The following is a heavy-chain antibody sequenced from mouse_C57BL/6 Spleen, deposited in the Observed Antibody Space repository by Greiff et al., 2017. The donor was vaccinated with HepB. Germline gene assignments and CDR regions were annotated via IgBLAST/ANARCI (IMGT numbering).Heavy chain of an antibody. CDR2: INPSNGGT. D-gene: IGHD2-5*01. J-gene: IGHJ2*01. CDR3: ARAYYSNTGVPFDY. CDR1: GYTFTSYW. Sequence: QQSGTELVKPGASVKLSCKASGYTFTSYWMHWVKQRPGQGLEWIGNINPSNGGTNYNEKFKSKATLTVDKSSSTAYMQLSSLTSEDSAVYYCARAYYSNTGVPFDYWGQGTTLTVSS. V-gene: IGHV1-53*01.